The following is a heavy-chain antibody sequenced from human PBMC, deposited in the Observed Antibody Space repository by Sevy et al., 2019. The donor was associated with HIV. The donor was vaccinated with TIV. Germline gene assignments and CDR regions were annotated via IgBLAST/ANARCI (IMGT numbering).Heavy chain of an antibody. V-gene: IGHV1-8*01. D-gene: IGHD1-26*01. Sequence: ASVKVSCKASGYSFPSHDINWVRQASEQGLEWMGWMKPNSGNTGYAQKFKGRVTLTRNTTISTAYMEVSSLTSEDKAVYYRARTGGTFDVWGQGKMVTVSS. CDR3: ARTGGTFDV. J-gene: IGHJ3*01. CDR1: GYSFPSHD. CDR2: MKPNSGNT.